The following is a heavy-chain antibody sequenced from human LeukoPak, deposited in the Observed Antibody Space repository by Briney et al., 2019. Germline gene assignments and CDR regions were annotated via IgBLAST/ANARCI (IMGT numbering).Heavy chain of an antibody. J-gene: IGHJ4*02. CDR1: GFTFSSYA. D-gene: IGHD3-9*01. CDR3: ASGYFDWLLPDY. Sequence: GRSLRLSCAASGFTFSSYAMHWVRQAPGKELEWVALISYDGSNKYYADSVKGRFTISRDNSKNTVYLQMNSLRAEDTAVYYCASGYFDWLLPDYWGQGTLVTVSS. V-gene: IGHV3-30-3*01. CDR2: ISYDGSNK.